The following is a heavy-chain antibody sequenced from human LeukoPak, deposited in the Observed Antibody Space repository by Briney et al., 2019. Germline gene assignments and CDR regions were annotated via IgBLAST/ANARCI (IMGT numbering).Heavy chain of an antibody. CDR3: TRESRYDYVWATLDV. CDR2: VYYSGAT. V-gene: IGHV4-31*03. CDR1: GDSISSGAYY. Sequence: PSETLSLTCTVSGDSISSGAYYWTWIRQNPGKGLEWLGYVYYSGATYYNPSLKSRITISVDTSKNQFSLKLGPVTAADTAVYYCTRESRYDYVWATLDVWGKGTTVTVSS. D-gene: IGHD3-16*01. J-gene: IGHJ6*04.